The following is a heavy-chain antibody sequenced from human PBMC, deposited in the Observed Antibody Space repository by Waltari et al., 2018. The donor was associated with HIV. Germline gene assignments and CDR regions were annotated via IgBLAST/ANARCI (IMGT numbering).Heavy chain of an antibody. Sequence: EVRLLESGGDLVQSGGSLRLSCVASGFTFSSYAMSWVRQAPGKGLDWVSSISDRGGEKYYADSVKGRFTISRDNSKNTLYLQMNSLRAEDTAVYYCAKPWHLFDYWGQGILVTVSS. CDR1: GFTFSSYA. J-gene: IGHJ4*02. V-gene: IGHV3-23*01. CDR3: AKPWHLFDY. CDR2: ISDRGGEK. D-gene: IGHD3-3*02.